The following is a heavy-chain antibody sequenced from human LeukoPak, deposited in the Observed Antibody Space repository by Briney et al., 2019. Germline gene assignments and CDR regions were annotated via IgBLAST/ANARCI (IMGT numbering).Heavy chain of an antibody. CDR2: IYYSGTT. V-gene: IGHV4-39*02. J-gene: IGHJ4*02. CDR3: ARRRYHDGSGYVDDPDFVY. D-gene: IGHD3-22*01. Sequence: PSETLSLTCIVSGGSLSTTTYYWGWIRQPPGKGLEWLSTIYYSGTTYYNPSLKRRLTLSVDASENRFSLSLTSVTAADTAVYYCARRRYHDGSGYVDDPDFVYWGQGTLVTVSS. CDR1: GGSLSTTTYY.